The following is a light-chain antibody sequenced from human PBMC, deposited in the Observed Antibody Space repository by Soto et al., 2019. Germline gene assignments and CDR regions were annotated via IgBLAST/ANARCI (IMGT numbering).Light chain of an antibody. CDR1: QSVLYRSTNKHH. J-gene: IGKJ2*01. V-gene: IGKV4-1*01. CDR2: WAS. Sequence: DIVRTHSPDSLTVSLGERASINCKSSQSVLYRSTNKHHLAWYQQKPGQPPKVLIYWASMRESGVPDRFSGSGSGTDFTLTISSLQAEDVAVYYCQQYHSFPRTFGQGTKLEIK. CDR3: QQYHSFPRT.